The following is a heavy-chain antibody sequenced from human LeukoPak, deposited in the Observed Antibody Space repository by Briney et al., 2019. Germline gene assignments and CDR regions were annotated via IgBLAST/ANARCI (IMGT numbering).Heavy chain of an antibody. D-gene: IGHD4-17*01. CDR3: ARDLYGDGSYFDP. Sequence: PSETLSLTCTVSGGSISSNGYYWGWIRQSPGEGLEWIGNNYYSGITYYNASLKSRVTISADTPKNQFSLILSSVTAADTALYYCARDLYGDGSYFDPWGQGTLVTVSS. J-gene: IGHJ5*02. CDR1: GGSISSNGYY. CDR2: NYYSGIT. V-gene: IGHV4-39*07.